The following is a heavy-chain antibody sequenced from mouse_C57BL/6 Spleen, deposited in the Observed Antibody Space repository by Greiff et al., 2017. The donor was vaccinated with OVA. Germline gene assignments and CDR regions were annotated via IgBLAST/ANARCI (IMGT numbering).Heavy chain of an antibody. CDR2: IWSGGST. J-gene: IGHJ2*01. CDR3: ARYDGYYDY. D-gene: IGHD2-3*01. Sequence: VQLVESGPGLVQPSQSLSITCTVSGFSLTSYGVHWVRHSPGKGLEWLGVIWSGGSTDYNAAFISRLSISKDNSKSQVFFKMNSLQADDTAIYYCARYDGYYDYWGQGTTLTVSS. CDR1: GFSLTSYG. V-gene: IGHV2-2*01.